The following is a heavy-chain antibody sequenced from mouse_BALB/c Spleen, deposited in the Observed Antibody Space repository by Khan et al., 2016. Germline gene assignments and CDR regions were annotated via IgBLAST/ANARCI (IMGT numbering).Heavy chain of an antibody. CDR2: ILPGSGST. Sequence: QVQLQQSGAELMKPGASVKISCKATGYTLGSYWIEWVKQRPGHGLEWIGEILPGSGSTNYNENFKVTATFTADTSSNTAYMQLRSLTSEDSAVYYCARGAYWGQGTLVTVSA. J-gene: IGHJ3*01. CDR1: GYTLGSYW. V-gene: IGHV1-9*01. CDR3: ARGAY.